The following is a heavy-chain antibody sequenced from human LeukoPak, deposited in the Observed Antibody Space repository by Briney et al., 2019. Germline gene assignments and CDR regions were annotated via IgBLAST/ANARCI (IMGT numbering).Heavy chain of an antibody. D-gene: IGHD3-22*01. CDR2: IYTSGST. CDR3: ARSGRGYYDSSGYYTALDY. Sequence: SETLSLTCTVSGGSISSYYWSWIRQPAGKGLEWIGRIYTSGSTNYNPSLKSRVTMSADTSKNQFSLKLSSVTAADTAVYYCARSGRGYYDSSGYYTALDYWGQGTLVTVSS. CDR1: GGSISSYY. V-gene: IGHV4-4*07. J-gene: IGHJ4*02.